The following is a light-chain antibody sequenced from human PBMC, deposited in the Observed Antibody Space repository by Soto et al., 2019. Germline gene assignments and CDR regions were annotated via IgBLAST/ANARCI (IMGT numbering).Light chain of an antibody. CDR2: AGS. Sequence: DIQMTQSPSTLSASVGDRITITCRASQNINTWLAWYQQIPGKAPKLLIYAGSTLQRGVPSRFSSSGSRTVFTLTIRRRHPDDFATFYCLQYQTCSRTFGQGTTVEVK. CDR1: QNINTW. J-gene: IGKJ1*01. CDR3: LQYQTCSRT. V-gene: IGKV1-5*03.